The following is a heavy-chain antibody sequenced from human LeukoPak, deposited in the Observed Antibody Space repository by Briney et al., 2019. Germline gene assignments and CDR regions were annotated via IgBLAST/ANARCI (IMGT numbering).Heavy chain of an antibody. CDR2: TSWNSGSI. D-gene: IGHD3-10*01. V-gene: IGHV3-9*01. J-gene: IGHJ4*02. CDR1: GFSFDDYA. Sequence: PGGSLRLSCAASGFSFDDYAMHWVRQAPGKGLEWVSGTSWNSGSIGYADSVKGRFTISRDNAKNSLYLQMNSLRAEDTALYYCAKDTGGPFDYWGQGTLVTVSS. CDR3: AKDTGGPFDY.